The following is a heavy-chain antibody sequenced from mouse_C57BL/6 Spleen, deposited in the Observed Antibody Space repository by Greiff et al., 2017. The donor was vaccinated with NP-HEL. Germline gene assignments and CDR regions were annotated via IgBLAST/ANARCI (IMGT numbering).Heavy chain of an antibody. Sequence: VQLQQSGPELVKPGASVKISCKASGYAFSSSWMNWVKQRPGKGLEWIGRIYPGDGDTNYNGKFKGKATLTADKSSSTAYMQLSSLTSEDSAVYFCARDYSNYLYFDYWGQGTTLTVSS. J-gene: IGHJ2*01. CDR2: IYPGDGDT. CDR1: GYAFSSSW. V-gene: IGHV1-82*01. D-gene: IGHD2-5*01. CDR3: ARDYSNYLYFDY.